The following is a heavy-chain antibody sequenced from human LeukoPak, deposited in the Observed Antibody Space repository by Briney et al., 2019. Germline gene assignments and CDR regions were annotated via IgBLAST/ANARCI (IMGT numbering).Heavy chain of an antibody. CDR2: INWNGGST. D-gene: IGHD3/OR15-3a*01. CDR3: AKDPRNSHAFYYLDF. J-gene: IGHJ4*02. V-gene: IGHV3-9*01. CDR1: GFSFDGYA. Sequence: GGSLRLSCAASGFSFDGYAMHWVRQAPGKGLEWVAGINWNGGSTGYADSVSGRFTISRDSATNSLFLQMNSLRADDTAFYYCAKDPRNSHAFYYLDFWGQGTLVTVSS.